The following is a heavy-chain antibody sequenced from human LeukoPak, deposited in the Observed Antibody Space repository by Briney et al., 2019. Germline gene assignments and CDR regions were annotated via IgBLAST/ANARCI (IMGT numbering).Heavy chain of an antibody. CDR3: ARGRCSGGSCPFDY. V-gene: IGHV1-8*01. J-gene: IGHJ4*02. CDR1: GYTFTSYD. D-gene: IGHD2-15*01. Sequence: ASVKVSCKASGYTFTSYDINWVRQATGQGLEWMGWMNPNSGNTGYAQKFQGRVTMTRNTSISTAYMELSSLRSEDTAVYYCARGRCSGGSCPFDYWGQGTLVTVSS. CDR2: MNPNSGNT.